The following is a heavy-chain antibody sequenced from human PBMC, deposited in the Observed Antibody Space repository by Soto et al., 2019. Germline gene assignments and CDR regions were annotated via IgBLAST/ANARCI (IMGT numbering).Heavy chain of an antibody. J-gene: IGHJ5*02. V-gene: IGHV2-5*01. CDR3: AHTKDSSGFLTS. CDR2: IHWNDDK. Sequence: SGPTLVNPXQTLTLTCSFSGFSLSVYGVRVIWFRQPPGETLEWLALIHWNDDKRYSPYLKSRLTITKDTSKNQVVLTLTNLDPLDKGTYFCAHTKDSSGFLTSWGQGILVTV. D-gene: IGHD3-22*01. CDR1: GFSLSVYGVR.